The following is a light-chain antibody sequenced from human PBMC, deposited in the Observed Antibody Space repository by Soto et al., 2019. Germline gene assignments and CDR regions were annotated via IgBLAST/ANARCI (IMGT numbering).Light chain of an antibody. J-gene: IGKJ2*01. V-gene: IGKV3D-20*01. CDR3: QEYGNSPYT. CDR1: QSVSSSY. CDR2: DAS. Sequence: EIVLTQSPATLSLSPGERATLSCGASQSVSSSYLAWYQQKPGLAPRLLIYDASSRATGIADRFSGSGSGTDFTLTISRVEPEDFAVYYCQEYGNSPYTFGQGTKLEI.